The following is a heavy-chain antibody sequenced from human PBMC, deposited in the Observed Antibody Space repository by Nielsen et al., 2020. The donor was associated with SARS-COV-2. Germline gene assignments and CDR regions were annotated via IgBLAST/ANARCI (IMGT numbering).Heavy chain of an antibody. J-gene: IGHJ6*02. CDR1: GGSISSSSYY. Sequence: SETLSLTCTVSGGSISSSSYYWSWIRQPPGKGLEWIGEINHSGSTNYNPSLKSRVTISVDTSKNQFSLKLSSVTAADTAVYYCARGHGGFWSGYYHYYYYGMDVWGQGTTVTVSS. V-gene: IGHV4-39*07. CDR2: INHSGST. D-gene: IGHD3-3*01. CDR3: ARGHGGFWSGYYHYYYYGMDV.